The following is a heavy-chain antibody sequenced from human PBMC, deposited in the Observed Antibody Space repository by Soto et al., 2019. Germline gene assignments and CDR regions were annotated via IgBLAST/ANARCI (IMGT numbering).Heavy chain of an antibody. V-gene: IGHV4-59*08. CDR1: GGSISSYY. D-gene: IGHD3-22*01. CDR2: IYYSGST. Sequence: SETLSLTCTVSGGSISSYYWSWIRQPPGKGLEWIGYIYYSGSTNYNPSLKSRVTISVDTSKNQFSLKLSSVTAADAAVYYCARHLLLYYYDSSGYYLRDAFDIWGQGTMVTVSS. CDR3: ARHLLLYYYDSSGYYLRDAFDI. J-gene: IGHJ3*02.